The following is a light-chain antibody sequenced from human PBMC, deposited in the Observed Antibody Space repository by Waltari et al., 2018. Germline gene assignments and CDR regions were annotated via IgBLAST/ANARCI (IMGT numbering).Light chain of an antibody. J-gene: IGLJ1*01. Sequence: QSVLTQPPSASGTPGQRVTISCSGGSSNIGSDTFNWYQQLPGTAPKLLIYKNHQRPSGVPDRFSGSKSGTSASLAISGLQSEDEADYYCVAWDHSLNAYVFGTGTKVSAL. V-gene: IGLV1-44*01. CDR2: KNH. CDR3: VAWDHSLNAYV. CDR1: SSNIGSDT.